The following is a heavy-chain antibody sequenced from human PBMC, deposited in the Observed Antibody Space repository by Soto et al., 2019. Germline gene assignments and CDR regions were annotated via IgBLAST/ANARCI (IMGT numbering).Heavy chain of an antibody. CDR1: GFTFSTYG. Sequence: GGSLRLSCAASGFTFSTYGMHWVRQAPGKGLEWVALIWYDGSIKNYADSVKGRFTISRDNSKNTLYLQMNSLRAEDSAAYYCAREYCDTDGYSIPWYDPWGQGTLVTVSS. V-gene: IGHV3-33*01. J-gene: IGHJ5*02. CDR2: IWYDGSIK. CDR3: AREYCDTDGYSIPWYDP. D-gene: IGHD2-21*02.